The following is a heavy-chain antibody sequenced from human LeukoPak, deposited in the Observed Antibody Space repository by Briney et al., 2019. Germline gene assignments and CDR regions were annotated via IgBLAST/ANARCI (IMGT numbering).Heavy chain of an antibody. J-gene: IGHJ4*02. V-gene: IGHV3-23*01. CDR3: AKDLGDSYDILTGYYTGYFDY. CDR2: ISGSGGST. D-gene: IGHD3-9*01. Sequence: GGSLRLSCAASGFTFSSYAMSWVRQAPGKGLEWVSAISGSGGSTYYADSVKGRFTISRGNSKNTLYLQMNSLRAEDTAVYYCAKDLGDSYDILTGYYTGYFDYWGQGTLVTVSS. CDR1: GFTFSSYA.